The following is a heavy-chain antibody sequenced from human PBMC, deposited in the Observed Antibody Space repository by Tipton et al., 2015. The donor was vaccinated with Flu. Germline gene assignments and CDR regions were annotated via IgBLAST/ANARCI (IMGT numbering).Heavy chain of an antibody. CDR2: IYPGDSDT. Sequence: VQLVQSGAEVKKPGESLKISCKGSGYSFTSYWIGWVRQMPGKGLEWMGIIYPGDSDTRYSPSFQGQVTIPADKSISTAYLQWSSLKASDTAMYYCARHRRYCSGGSCSLSTPVAEYFQHWGQGTLVTVSS. V-gene: IGHV5-51*01. D-gene: IGHD2-15*01. J-gene: IGHJ1*01. CDR1: GYSFTSYW. CDR3: ARHRRYCSGGSCSLSTPVAEYFQH.